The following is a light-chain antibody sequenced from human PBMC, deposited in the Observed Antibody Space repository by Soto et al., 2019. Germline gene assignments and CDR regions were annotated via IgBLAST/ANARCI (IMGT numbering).Light chain of an antibody. V-gene: IGKV1-5*03. CDR1: QSITTY. Sequence: DIQITQSPASLSASVVYRVAITCRASQSITTYLNWYQQKPGKAPKLLIYKASSLESGVPSRFSGSGSGTEFTLTIDSLQADDFATYYCQQHNSFSITFGQGTRLEIK. CDR3: QQHNSFSIT. J-gene: IGKJ5*01. CDR2: KAS.